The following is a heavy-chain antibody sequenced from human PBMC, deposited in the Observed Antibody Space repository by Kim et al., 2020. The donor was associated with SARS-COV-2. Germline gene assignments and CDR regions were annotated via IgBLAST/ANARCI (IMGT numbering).Heavy chain of an antibody. J-gene: IGHJ6*02. V-gene: IGHV3-74*01. CDR2: INSDGSST. CDR1: GFTFSSYW. D-gene: IGHD5-18*01. Sequence: GGSLRLSCAASGFTFSSYWMHWVRQAPGKGLVWVSRINSDGSSTSYADSVKGRFTISRDNAKNTLYLQMNSLRAEDTAVYYCARGGTAMVPYYYYYGMDVWGQETTVTVSS. CDR3: ARGGTAMVPYYYYYGMDV.